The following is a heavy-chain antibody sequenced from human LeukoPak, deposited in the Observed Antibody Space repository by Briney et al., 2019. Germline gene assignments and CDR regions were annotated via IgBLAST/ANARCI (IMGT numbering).Heavy chain of an antibody. CDR3: ARDKGPPRTLLIDI. Sequence: EASVKVSCKASGYTFTGYYMHWVRQAPGQGLEWMGWINPNSGGTNYAQKFQGRVTMTRDTSISTAYMELSRLRSDDTAVYYCARDKGPPRTLLIDIWGQGTMVTVSS. CDR2: INPNSGGT. CDR1: GYTFTGYY. D-gene: IGHD1-14*01. V-gene: IGHV1-2*02. J-gene: IGHJ3*02.